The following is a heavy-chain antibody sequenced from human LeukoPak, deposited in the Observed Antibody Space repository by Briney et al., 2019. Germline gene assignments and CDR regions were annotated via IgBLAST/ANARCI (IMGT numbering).Heavy chain of an antibody. CDR3: AKDFSSTDVGNFDY. Sequence: PGGSLRLSCAASGFTFGSYGMHWVRQAPGKGLEWVAFIRYDGSNKYYADSVKGRFTISRDNSKNTLYLQMNSLRAEDTAVYYCAKDFSSTDVGNFDYWGQGTLVTVSS. J-gene: IGHJ4*02. CDR1: GFTFGSYG. V-gene: IGHV3-30*02. D-gene: IGHD5/OR15-5a*01. CDR2: IRYDGSNK.